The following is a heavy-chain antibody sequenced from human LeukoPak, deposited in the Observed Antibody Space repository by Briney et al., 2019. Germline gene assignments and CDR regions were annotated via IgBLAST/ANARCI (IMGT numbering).Heavy chain of an antibody. CDR1: GGSISSSNW. CDR2: IYHSGST. D-gene: IGHD3-22*01. J-gene: IGHJ4*02. CDR3: ARHARRYYDNSGYYPNYFDY. V-gene: IGHV4-4*02. Sequence: PSETLSLTCAVSGGSISSSNWWSWVRQPPGKGLEWIGEIYHSGSTNYNPSLKSRVTISVDKSKNQFSLKLSSVTAADTAVYYCARHARRYYDNSGYYPNYFDYWGQGTLVTVSS.